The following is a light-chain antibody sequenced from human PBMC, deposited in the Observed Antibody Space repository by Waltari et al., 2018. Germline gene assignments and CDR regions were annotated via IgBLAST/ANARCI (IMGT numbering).Light chain of an antibody. CDR3: QQTASAPIT. J-gene: IGKJ1*01. Sequence: EIVLTQSPGTLSLSPGERATLSCSASQSVSSSYLAWYQQKPGQAPRLLIYGASSRATGIPDRFSGSGSGTDFALTITGLQPEDFGTYYCQQTASAPITFGRGTKVDIK. V-gene: IGKV3-20*01. CDR1: QSVSSSY. CDR2: GAS.